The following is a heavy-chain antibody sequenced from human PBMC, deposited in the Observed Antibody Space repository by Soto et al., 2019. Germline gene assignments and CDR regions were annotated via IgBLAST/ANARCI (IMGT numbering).Heavy chain of an antibody. CDR3: AKDFPSYYDILTGYLGYNWFDP. J-gene: IGHJ5*02. V-gene: IGHV3-30*18. D-gene: IGHD3-9*01. CDR2: ISYDGSNK. CDR1: GFTFSSYG. Sequence: GGSLRLSCAASGFTFSSYGMHWVSQAPGKGLEWVAVISYDGSNKYYADSVKGRFTISRDNSKNTLYLQMNSLRAEDTAVYYCAKDFPSYYDILTGYLGYNWFDPWGQGTLITVSS.